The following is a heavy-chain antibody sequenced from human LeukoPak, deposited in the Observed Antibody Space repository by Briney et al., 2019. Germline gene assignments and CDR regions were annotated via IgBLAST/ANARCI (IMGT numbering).Heavy chain of an antibody. CDR3: AKGRVGSRSRLRDIVATPNFDY. CDR2: ISGSGGST. J-gene: IGHJ4*02. V-gene: IGHV3-23*01. CDR1: GFTFSSYA. D-gene: IGHD5-12*01. Sequence: GGSLRLSCAASGFTFSSYAMSWVRQAPGKGLEWVSAISGSGGSTYYADSVKGRFTISRDNSKNTLYLQMNSLRAEDTAVYYCAKGRVGSRSRLRDIVATPNFDYWGQGTLVTVSS.